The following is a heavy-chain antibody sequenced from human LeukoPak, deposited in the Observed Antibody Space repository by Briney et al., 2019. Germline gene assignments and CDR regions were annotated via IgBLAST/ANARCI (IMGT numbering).Heavy chain of an antibody. D-gene: IGHD3-10*01. CDR2: IYYSGST. J-gene: IGHJ3*02. Sequence: PSETLSLTCTVSGGSISSSSYYWGWIRQPPGKGLEWIGSIYYSGSTYYNPSLKSRVTISVDTSKNQFFLKLSSVTAADTAVYYCARGQRGFGELFNDAFDIWGQGTMVTVSS. V-gene: IGHV4-39*07. CDR1: GGSISSSSYY. CDR3: ARGQRGFGELFNDAFDI.